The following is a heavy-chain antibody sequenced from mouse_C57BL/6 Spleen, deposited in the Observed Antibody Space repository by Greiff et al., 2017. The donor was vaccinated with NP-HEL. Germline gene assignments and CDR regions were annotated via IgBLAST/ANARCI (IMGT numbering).Heavy chain of an antibody. D-gene: IGHD2-4*01. V-gene: IGHV1-54*01. J-gene: IGHJ3*01. CDR2: INPGSGGT. CDR3: ARYDYDRGWFAY. CDR1: GYAFTNYL. Sequence: QVQLKQSGAELVRPGTSVKVSCKASGYAFTNYLIEWVKQRPGQGLEWIGVINPGSGGTNYNEKFKGKATLTADKSSSTAYMQLSSLTAEDSAVYFCARYDYDRGWFAYWGQGTLVTVSA.